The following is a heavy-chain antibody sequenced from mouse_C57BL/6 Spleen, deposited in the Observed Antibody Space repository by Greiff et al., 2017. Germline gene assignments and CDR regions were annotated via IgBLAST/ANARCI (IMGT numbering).Heavy chain of an antibody. CDR1: GFTFTDYY. D-gene: IGHD1-1*01. CDR3: TRYTTTVVATPYYAMGY. J-gene: IGHJ4*01. V-gene: IGHV7-3*01. Sequence: EVQLVESGGGLVQPGGSLSLSCAASGFTFTDYYMSWVRQPPGKALEWLGFIRNKANGYTTEYSASVKGRFTISRDNSQSILYLQMNALRAEDSATDDFTRYTTTVVATPYYAMGYWGQGTSVTVSS. CDR2: IRNKANGYTT.